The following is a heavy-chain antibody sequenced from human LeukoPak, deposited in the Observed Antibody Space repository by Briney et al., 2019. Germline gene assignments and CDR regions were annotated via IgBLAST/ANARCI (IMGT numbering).Heavy chain of an antibody. CDR1: GFIFSSNA. V-gene: IGHV3-30*04. Sequence: GGSLRLSCAASGFIFSSNAMHWVRQAPGKGLEWVAGISYDGSNKYYADSVKGRITISRDKSKNTLYMQMNSLRAEDTAVYYCAKGDKPVIAMVKFDYWGQGTLVTVSS. CDR2: ISYDGSNK. J-gene: IGHJ4*02. CDR3: AKGDKPVIAMVKFDY. D-gene: IGHD5-18*01.